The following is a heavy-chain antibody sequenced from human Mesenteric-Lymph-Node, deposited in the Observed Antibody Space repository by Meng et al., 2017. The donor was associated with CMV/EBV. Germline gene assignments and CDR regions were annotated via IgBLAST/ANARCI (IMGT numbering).Heavy chain of an antibody. V-gene: IGHV1-2*06. J-gene: IGHJ4*02. CDR3: AKDLGNGVDY. Sequence: KGSCKASGYTFTGYLMHWVRQAPGQGLEWMGRINPNSGGTNYAQKFQGRVTMTRDTSISTAYMELSRLRSDDTAVYYCAKDLGNGVDYWGQGTLVTVSS. CDR1: GYTFTGYL. CDR2: INPNSGGT. D-gene: IGHD7-27*01.